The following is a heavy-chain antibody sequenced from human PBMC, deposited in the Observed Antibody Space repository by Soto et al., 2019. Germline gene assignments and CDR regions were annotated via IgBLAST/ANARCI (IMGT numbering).Heavy chain of an antibody. Sequence: PGGSLRLSCAASGFTFSSYGMHWVRQAPGKGLEWVAVISYDGSNKYYADSVKGRFTISRDNSKNTLYLQMNSLRAEDTAVYYCARENRNPFDYWGQGTLVTVSS. CDR1: GFTFSSYG. D-gene: IGHD4-4*01. CDR2: ISYDGSNK. J-gene: IGHJ4*02. CDR3: ARENRNPFDY. V-gene: IGHV3-30*03.